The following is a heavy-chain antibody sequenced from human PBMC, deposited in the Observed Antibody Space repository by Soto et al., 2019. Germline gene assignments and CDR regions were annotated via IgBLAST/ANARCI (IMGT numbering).Heavy chain of an antibody. J-gene: IGHJ4*02. CDR3: ARRTMVREFDY. V-gene: IGHV4-30-4*01. Sequence: SETLSLTCTVSGGSISSGDYYWSWIRQPPGKGLEWIGYIYYSGSTYYNPSLKSRVTISVDTSKNQFSLKLSSVTAADTAVYYCARRTMVREFDYWGQGTLVTVSS. CDR2: IYYSGST. D-gene: IGHD3-10*01. CDR1: GGSISSGDYY.